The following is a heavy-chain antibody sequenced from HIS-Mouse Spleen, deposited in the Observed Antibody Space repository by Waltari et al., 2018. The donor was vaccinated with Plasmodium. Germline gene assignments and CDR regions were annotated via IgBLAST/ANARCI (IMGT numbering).Heavy chain of an antibody. CDR3: AKILSYSSSPEDY. V-gene: IGHV3-30*18. CDR2: ISYDGSNK. CDR1: GFTFSSYG. J-gene: IGHJ4*02. D-gene: IGHD6-6*01. Sequence: QVQLVESGGGVVQPGRSLRLSCAASGFTFSSYGMHWVRQAPGKGVGWVAVISYDGSNKYYADSVKGRFTISRDNSKNTLYLQMNSLRAEDTAVYYCAKILSYSSSPEDYWGQGTLVTVSS.